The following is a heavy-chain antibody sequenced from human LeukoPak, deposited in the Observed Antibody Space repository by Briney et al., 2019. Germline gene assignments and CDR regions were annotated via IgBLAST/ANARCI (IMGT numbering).Heavy chain of an antibody. CDR2: IGGRGGST. V-gene: IGHV3-23*01. CDR3: GKEGGA. J-gene: IGHJ5*02. Sequence: GSLRLSCAASGFRFSDFTMTWVRQAPGKGPEWVSAIGGRGGSTYYADSVGGRFTTSRDNSKDMVYLQMNSLKVEDTATYYCGKEGGAWGQGTKVTVSS. D-gene: IGHD3-16*01. CDR1: GFRFSDFT.